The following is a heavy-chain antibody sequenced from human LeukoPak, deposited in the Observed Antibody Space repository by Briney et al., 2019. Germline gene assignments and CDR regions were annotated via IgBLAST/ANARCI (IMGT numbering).Heavy chain of an antibody. Sequence: GGSLRLSCVASGFTFSSYSMNWVRQAPGKGLEWVSSISSSSSYIYYADSVKGRFTISRDNAKNSLYLQMNSLRAEDTAVYYCAELGITMIGGVWGKGTTVTISS. V-gene: IGHV3-21*01. CDR2: ISSSSSYI. CDR1: GFTFSSYS. D-gene: IGHD3-10*02. CDR3: AELGITMIGGV. J-gene: IGHJ6*04.